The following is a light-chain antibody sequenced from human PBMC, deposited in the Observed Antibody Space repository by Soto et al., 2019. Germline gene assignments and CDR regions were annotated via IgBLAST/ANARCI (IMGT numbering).Light chain of an antibody. Sequence: IQMIQSPSTLSASLGETVTISCRAGQSVSKWLAWYRQKPGQAPVLLIHSTSTLQLGVPSRFSGSGWGTEFTLTICNLQPDDSATYYCQQYNSVSSFGHGTKLVIE. CDR2: STS. V-gene: IGKV1-5*01. J-gene: IGKJ2*03. CDR1: QSVSKW. CDR3: QQYNSVSS.